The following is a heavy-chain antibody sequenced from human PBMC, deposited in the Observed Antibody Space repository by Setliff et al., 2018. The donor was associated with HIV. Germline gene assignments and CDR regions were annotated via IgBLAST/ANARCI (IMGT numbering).Heavy chain of an antibody. Sequence: TLSLICPVSGGSISSSSYYWGWIRQPPGKGLEWIGSIFNDGRTYYNPSLKSRVTIPMDTSTNQFSLKLTPVTAADTAVYFCARHFPSISLFFGDPGPFDRWGQGALVTVSS. CDR1: GGSISSSSYY. CDR2: IFNDGRT. D-gene: IGHD3-10*01. CDR3: ARHFPSISLFFGDPGPFDR. V-gene: IGHV4-39*01. J-gene: IGHJ4*02.